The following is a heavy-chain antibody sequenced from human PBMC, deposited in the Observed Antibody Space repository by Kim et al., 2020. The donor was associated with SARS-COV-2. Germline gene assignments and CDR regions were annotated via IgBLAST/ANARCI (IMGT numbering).Heavy chain of an antibody. Sequence: WGSLRLSCAASGFTFSSCAIHWVRQAPGKGLEGVAVISYDGSNKNYADSVKGRFTISRDNSKNTLYLQMNSLRAEDTALYYCARDTWSRLRGLTYSYYGMDVWGQGTTVTVSS. CDR1: GFTFSSCA. D-gene: IGHD3-10*01. V-gene: IGHV3-30-3*01. CDR2: ISYDGSNK. J-gene: IGHJ6*02. CDR3: ARDTWSRLRGLTYSYYGMDV.